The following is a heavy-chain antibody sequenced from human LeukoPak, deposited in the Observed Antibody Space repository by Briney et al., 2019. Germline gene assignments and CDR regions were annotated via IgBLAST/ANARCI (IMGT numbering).Heavy chain of an antibody. V-gene: IGHV3-21*01. Sequence: GGSLRLSCAASGFTFSSYSMNWVRQAPGKGLEWVSSISSSSSYIYYADSVKGRFTISRDNAKNSLYLQMNSLRAEDTAVYYCARELVPYGDYIFDYWGQGTLVTVSS. CDR1: GFTFSSYS. J-gene: IGHJ4*02. D-gene: IGHD4-17*01. CDR2: ISSSSSYI. CDR3: ARELVPYGDYIFDY.